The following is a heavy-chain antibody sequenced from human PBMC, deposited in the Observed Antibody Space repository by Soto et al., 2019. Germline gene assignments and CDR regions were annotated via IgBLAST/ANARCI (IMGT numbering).Heavy chain of an antibody. V-gene: IGHV3-23*01. CDR2: ISGSGGST. CDR1: GFTFSSYA. CDR3: AKDWFPGSVGATDY. J-gene: IGHJ4*02. D-gene: IGHD1-26*01. Sequence: GGSLRLSCAASGFTFSSYAMSWVRQAPGKGLEWVSAISGSGGSTYYADSVKGRFTISRDNSKNTLYLQMNSLRAEDTAVYYCAKDWFPGSVGATDYWGQGTLVTVSS.